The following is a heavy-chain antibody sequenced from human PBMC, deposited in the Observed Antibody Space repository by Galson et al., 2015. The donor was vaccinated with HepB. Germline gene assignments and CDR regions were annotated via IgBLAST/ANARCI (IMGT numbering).Heavy chain of an antibody. Sequence: SLRLSCAASGFIFSDYYMSWIRQAPGKALEWPSYISSSSSDTNYADSVKGRFTIYRDNAKNSLYLQMNSLRPKDTAVYYCARDDWNYRSAFNIWGQGTMGTVSS. CDR1: GFIFSDYY. J-gene: IGHJ3*02. D-gene: IGHD1-7*01. V-gene: IGHV3-11*06. CDR3: ARDDWNYRSAFNI. CDR2: ISSSSSDT.